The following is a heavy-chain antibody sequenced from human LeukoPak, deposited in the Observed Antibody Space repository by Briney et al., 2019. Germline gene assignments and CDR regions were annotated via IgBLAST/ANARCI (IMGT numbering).Heavy chain of an antibody. CDR3: ATVAMVRGVESDY. J-gene: IGHJ4*02. CDR2: IYYSGST. Sequence: SETLSLTCTVSVRSNNNSTYHWGWIRQPPGKGLEWIGSIYYSGSTYYNPSLKSRVTISVDTSKNQFSLKLSSVTAPDTAVYYCATVAMVRGVESDYWGQGTLVTVSS. CDR1: VRSNNNSTYH. V-gene: IGHV4-39*01. D-gene: IGHD3-10*01.